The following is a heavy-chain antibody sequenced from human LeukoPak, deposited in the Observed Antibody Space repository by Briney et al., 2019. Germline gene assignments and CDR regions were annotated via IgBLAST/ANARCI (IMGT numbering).Heavy chain of an antibody. CDR3: ARTGVADASITTFDY. J-gene: IGHJ4*02. Sequence: ASLKVSCKASGYTFTGYYMHWVRQAPGQGLEWMGRINPNSGGTNYAQEFQGSVTMTRDTSISTVYMELNRLRSDDTAVYYCARTGVADASITTFDYWGQGTLVTVSS. D-gene: IGHD3-22*01. V-gene: IGHV1-2*06. CDR2: INPNSGGT. CDR1: GYTFTGYY.